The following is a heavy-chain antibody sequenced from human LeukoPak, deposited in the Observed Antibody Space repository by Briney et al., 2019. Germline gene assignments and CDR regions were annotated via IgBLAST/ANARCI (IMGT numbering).Heavy chain of an antibody. D-gene: IGHD3-9*01. V-gene: IGHV3-30*02. CDR1: GFPFGSYG. J-gene: IGHJ6*02. Sequence: PGGSLRLSCAASGFPFGSYGVHWVRQAPGKGLEWMAFIRYDGSDKYYADSVKGRVTISRDNSKNTLYLQLNGLRGEDTAVYYCAKDLGPEATSYFEDYHYYGMDVWGQGTTVTVSS. CDR3: AKDLGPEATSYFEDYHYYGMDV. CDR2: IRYDGSDK.